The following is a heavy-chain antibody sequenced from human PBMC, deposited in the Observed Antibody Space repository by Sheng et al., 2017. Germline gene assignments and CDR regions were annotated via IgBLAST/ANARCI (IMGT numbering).Heavy chain of an antibody. Sequence: EVQLVESGGVVVQPGGSLRLSCAASGFTFDDYTMHWVRHAPGKGLEWVSLISWDGGGTYYADSVKGRFTISRDNSKNSLYLQMSSLRTEDTAFYYCAKDMGDYAIRNYVLCMDVWAKGPRSP. D-gene: IGHD4-17*01. J-gene: IGHJ6*04. CDR3: AKDMGDYAIRNYVLCMDV. CDR2: ISWDGGGT. CDR1: GFTFDDYT. V-gene: IGHV3-43*01.